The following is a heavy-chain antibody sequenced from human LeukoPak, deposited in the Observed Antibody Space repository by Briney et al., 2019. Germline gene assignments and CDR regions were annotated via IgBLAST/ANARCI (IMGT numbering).Heavy chain of an antibody. CDR3: ARDVNGMDV. D-gene: IGHD2-8*01. CDR2: INAGSGDA. V-gene: IGHV1-3*01. CDR1: GYSFNSFA. Sequence: ASVKVSCKASGYSFNSFAIYWVRQAPGQRLEWVGWINAGSGDAKNSGKFQGRVTITRDTSARIVYMELSRLRSEDTAVYYCARDVNGMDVWGQGTTVTVSS. J-gene: IGHJ6*02.